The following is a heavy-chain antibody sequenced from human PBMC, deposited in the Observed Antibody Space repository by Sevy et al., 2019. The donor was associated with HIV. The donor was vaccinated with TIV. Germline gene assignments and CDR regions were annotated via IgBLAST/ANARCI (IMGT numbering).Heavy chain of an antibody. CDR3: ARDYSGSYYYSRYYFDY. Sequence: GESLKISCAASGFTFSSYWMSWVRQAPGKGLEWVANMKQDGSEKYYVDSVKGRFTISRDNAKNSLYLQMNSLRAEDTAVYYCARDYSGSYYYSRYYFDYWGQGTLVTVSS. D-gene: IGHD1-26*01. CDR1: GFTFSSYW. CDR2: MKQDGSEK. V-gene: IGHV3-7*03. J-gene: IGHJ4*02.